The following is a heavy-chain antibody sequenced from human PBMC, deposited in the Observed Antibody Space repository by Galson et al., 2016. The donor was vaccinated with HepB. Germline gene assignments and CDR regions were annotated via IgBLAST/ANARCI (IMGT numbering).Heavy chain of an antibody. CDR3: ARALLSGGTGHSHYFGMDV. CDR2: IFPGESNK. Sequence: SLRLSCAASGFTFRTYGFHWVRRAPGKGLEWVAVIFPGESNKYYAHSVKGRFTISRDNSKNTLYLQMNSLGAEDTAMYYCARALLSGGTGHSHYFGMDVWGQGTTVTVSS. D-gene: IGHD4-23*01. CDR1: GFTFRTYG. V-gene: IGHV3-30*12. J-gene: IGHJ6*02.